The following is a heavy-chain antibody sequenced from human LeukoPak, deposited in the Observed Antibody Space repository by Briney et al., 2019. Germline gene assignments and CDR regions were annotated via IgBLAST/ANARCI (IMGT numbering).Heavy chain of an antibody. Sequence: GGSLRLSCAASGFTLSSYAMSWVRQAPGKGLEWVSAISDSGNTYHADSVKGRFTISRDNVKNSLFLQMNSLRAEDTAVYYCARANPVLMVSKYFQHWGQGTLVTVSS. CDR3: ARANPVLMVSKYFQH. CDR2: ISDSGNT. J-gene: IGHJ1*01. V-gene: IGHV3-23*01. CDR1: GFTLSSYA. D-gene: IGHD2-8*01.